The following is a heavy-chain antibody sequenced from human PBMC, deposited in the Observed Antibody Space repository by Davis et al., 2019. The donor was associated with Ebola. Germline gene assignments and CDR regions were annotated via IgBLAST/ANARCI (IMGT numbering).Heavy chain of an antibody. J-gene: IGHJ6*02. V-gene: IGHV3-74*01. CDR2: INSDGSST. Sequence: PGGSLRLSCAASEFTFSSYWMHWVRQAPGKGLVWVSRINSDGSSTSYADSVKGRFTISRDNAKNTLYLQMNSLRAEDTAVYYCARDREYYDFWSGYYYYYYYGMDVWGQGTTVTVSS. D-gene: IGHD3-3*01. CDR3: ARDREYYDFWSGYYYYYYYGMDV. CDR1: EFTFSSYW.